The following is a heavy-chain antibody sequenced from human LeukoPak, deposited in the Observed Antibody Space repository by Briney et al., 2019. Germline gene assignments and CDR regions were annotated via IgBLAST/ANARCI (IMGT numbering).Heavy chain of an antibody. D-gene: IGHD4-17*01. Sequence: GGSLRLSCAASGFTFSNHAMSWVRQAPGRGVEWVSAISGSSGLTYYADSVKGRFTISRDNSKNTLFLQMNSLRAEDTAVYYCARRGESTTYGDYRFDYWGQGTLVTVSS. CDR2: ISGSSGLT. J-gene: IGHJ4*02. V-gene: IGHV3-23*01. CDR1: GFTFSNHA. CDR3: ARRGESTTYGDYRFDY.